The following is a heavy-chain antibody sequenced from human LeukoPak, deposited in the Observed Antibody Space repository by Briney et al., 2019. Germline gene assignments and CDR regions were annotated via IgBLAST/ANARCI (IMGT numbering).Heavy chain of an antibody. V-gene: IGHV3-23*01. CDR1: GFIFRNYA. J-gene: IGHJ4*02. CDR2: ITGSGGTS. D-gene: IGHD3-9*01. Sequence: GGSLRLSCAASGFIFRNYAMSWVRQAPGKGLEWVSAITGSGGTSWYADSVKGHFTTSRDNSKNTLYLQMNSLGADDTAVYYCAKWGDYDGLTGYDSDCWGQGTLVTVSS. CDR3: AKWGDYDGLTGYDSDC.